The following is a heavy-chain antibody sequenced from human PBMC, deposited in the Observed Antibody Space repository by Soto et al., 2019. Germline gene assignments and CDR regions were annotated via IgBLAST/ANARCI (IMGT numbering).Heavy chain of an antibody. CDR2: IKTDGSET. J-gene: IGHJ4*02. CDR1: GFTFSSYW. CDR3: ARDRTFDY. Sequence: GGSLRLSCAASGFTFSSYWMGWVRQAPGKGLEWVANIKTDGSETYYADSVKGRFTISRDISKNTLYLQMNSLRAEDTAVYYCARDRTFDYWGQGTLVTVSS. V-gene: IGHV3-7*03.